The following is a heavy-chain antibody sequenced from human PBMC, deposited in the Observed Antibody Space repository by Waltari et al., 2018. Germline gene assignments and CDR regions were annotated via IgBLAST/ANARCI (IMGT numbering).Heavy chain of an antibody. J-gene: IGHJ6*03. D-gene: IGHD6-6*01. Sequence: QVQLVESGGGVVQPGGSLRLSCAASGFTFSSYGMHWVRQAPGKGLEWVAFIRYDGSNKYYADSVKGRFTISRDNSKNTLYLQMNSLRAEDTAVYYCAKDLYSSSSGYYYYMDVWGKGTTVTISS. V-gene: IGHV3-30*02. CDR3: AKDLYSSSSGYYYYMDV. CDR1: GFTFSSYG. CDR2: IRYDGSNK.